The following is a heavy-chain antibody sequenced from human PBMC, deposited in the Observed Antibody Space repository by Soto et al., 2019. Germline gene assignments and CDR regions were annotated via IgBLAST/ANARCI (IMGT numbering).Heavy chain of an antibody. J-gene: IGHJ4*02. D-gene: IGHD6-19*01. V-gene: IGHV4-4*02. CDR3: ARDAAVPGESDRFDY. Sequence: SETLSLTCAVSGDSVTSNVWWSWVRQPPGKGLEWIGEAYHNGRTDYNPSLKSRVTMSVDTSKNEFSLKLISLTAADTAIYYCARDAAVPGESDRFDYWGQGTLVTVSS. CDR2: AYHNGRT. CDR1: GDSVTSNVW.